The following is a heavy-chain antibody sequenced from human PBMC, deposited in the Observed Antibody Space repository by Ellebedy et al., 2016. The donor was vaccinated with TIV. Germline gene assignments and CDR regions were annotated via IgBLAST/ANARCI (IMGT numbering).Heavy chain of an antibody. V-gene: IGHV1-46*01. CDR3: ARGLDDNSGYYYEFYYYYMDV. Sequence: ASVKVSCXASGYTFTGYYMHWVRQAPGQGLEWMGIINPSGGSTSYAQKFQGRVTMTRNTSISTAYMELSSLRSEDTAVYYCARGLDDNSGYYYEFYYYYMDVWGKGTTVTVSS. CDR2: INPSGGST. CDR1: GYTFTGYY. D-gene: IGHD3-22*01. J-gene: IGHJ6*03.